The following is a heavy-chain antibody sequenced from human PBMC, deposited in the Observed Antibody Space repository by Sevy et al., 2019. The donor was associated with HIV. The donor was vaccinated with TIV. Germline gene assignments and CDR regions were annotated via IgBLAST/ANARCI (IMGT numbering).Heavy chain of an antibody. J-gene: IGHJ6*02. Sequence: QSQTLSLTCAVYGGSFAYYCSWIRQPPGKGLEWIGEINHSGSTHYNPSLKSRVTISVDTSKNQSTLKLNSVTAADTAVYYCARHSYGSGTSFYYYGMDVWGQGTTVTVSS. D-gene: IGHD3-10*01. CDR2: INHSGST. V-gene: IGHV4-34*01. CDR3: ARHSYGSGTSFYYYGMDV. CDR1: GGSFAYY.